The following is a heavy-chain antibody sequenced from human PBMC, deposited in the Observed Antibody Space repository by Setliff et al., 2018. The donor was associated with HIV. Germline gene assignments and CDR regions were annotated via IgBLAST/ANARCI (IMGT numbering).Heavy chain of an antibody. CDR2: IYHSGST. J-gene: IGHJ4*02. D-gene: IGHD3-22*01. CDR1: GGSISSNW. Sequence: SETLSLTCAVSGGSISSNWWSWVRQSPGKGLEWIREIYHSGSTHYNPSLQSRVTISVDKSKSQFSLKLNSVTAADTAVYYCGGNGYYSIDYWGQGTLVTVSS. V-gene: IGHV4-4*02. CDR3: GGNGYYSIDY.